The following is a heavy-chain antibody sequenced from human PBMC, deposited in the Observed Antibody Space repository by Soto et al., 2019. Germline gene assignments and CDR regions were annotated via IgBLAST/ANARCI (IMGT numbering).Heavy chain of an antibody. Sequence: PGGSLRLSCAASGFAFDDYGMNWVRQVPGKGLECVASINWSGGTTEYADSVKGRFTISRDNTEKSLYLQMDSLRAEDTALYYCARSHTASVGPLYFDFWGLGALVTVSS. CDR1: GFAFDDYG. D-gene: IGHD2-21*02. CDR2: INWSGGTT. J-gene: IGHJ4*02. V-gene: IGHV3-20*04. CDR3: ARSHTASVGPLYFDF.